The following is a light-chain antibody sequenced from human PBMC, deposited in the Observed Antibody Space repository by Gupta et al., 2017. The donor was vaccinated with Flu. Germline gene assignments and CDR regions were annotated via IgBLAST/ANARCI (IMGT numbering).Light chain of an antibody. CDR2: AAT. V-gene: IGKV1-39*01. J-gene: IGKJ3*01. CDR1: QSISSN. Sequence: PSSQSASMDYRVTITCRASQSISSNLNWYQQKPGKAPKLLIYAATSLQSGVPSRFTGSGSGTDFTLTISSLQPDDFATYYCQQSYSTPFTFGPGTEVDI. CDR3: QQSYSTPFT.